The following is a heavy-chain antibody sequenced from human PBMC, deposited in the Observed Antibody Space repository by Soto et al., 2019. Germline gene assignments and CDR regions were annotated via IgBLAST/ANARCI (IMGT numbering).Heavy chain of an antibody. D-gene: IGHD6-6*01. CDR2: INPNSGGT. V-gene: IGHV1-2*02. J-gene: IGHJ6*02. CDR1: GYTFTGYY. Sequence: ASVKVSCKASGYTFTGYYMHWVRQAPGQGLEWTGWINPNSGGTNYAQKFQGRVTMTRDTSISTAYMELSRLRSDDTAVYYCARGWGSSSSDYYYYGMDVWGQGTTVTVSS. CDR3: ARGWGSSSSDYYYYGMDV.